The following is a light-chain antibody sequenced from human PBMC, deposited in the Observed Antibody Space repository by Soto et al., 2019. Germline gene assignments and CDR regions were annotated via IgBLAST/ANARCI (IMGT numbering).Light chain of an antibody. CDR1: QSFNSNY. CDR2: GAS. V-gene: IGKV3-20*01. J-gene: IGKJ1*01. CDR3: HQYGSSPRT. Sequence: EIWLTQFPGTLSLSPGERATLSCTASQSFNSNYLAWYQQKPGQAPRLLIYGASTRATGIPDRFSGSESGTDFTVTISRLEPEDFAVYYCHQYGSSPRTFGPGTELDIK.